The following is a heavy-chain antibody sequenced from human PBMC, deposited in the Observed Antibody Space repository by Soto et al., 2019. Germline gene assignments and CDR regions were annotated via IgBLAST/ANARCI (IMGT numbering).Heavy chain of an antibody. V-gene: IGHV3-9*01. CDR2: ISWNSGSI. J-gene: IGHJ4*01. D-gene: IGHD2-15*01. CDR3: AKDAGYCIGGSRYPYYFDY. Sequence: GGSLRLSCAASGFTFDDYAMHWVRQAPGKGLEWVSGISWNSGSIGYADSVKGRLTISRDNAKTSLYLQMNSLRAADTALYSCAKDAGYCIGGSRYPYYFDYWGHGPLVTVST. CDR1: GFTFDDYA.